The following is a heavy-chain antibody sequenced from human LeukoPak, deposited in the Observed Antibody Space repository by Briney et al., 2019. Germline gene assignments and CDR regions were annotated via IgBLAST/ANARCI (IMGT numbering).Heavy chain of an antibody. Sequence: PSETLSLTCAVYGESFSGYYWSWIRQPPGKGLEWIGEINHSGSTNYNPSLKSRVTISVDTSKNQFSLKLSSVTAADTAVYYCARAYSSSWFNWFDPWGQGTLVTVSS. J-gene: IGHJ5*02. D-gene: IGHD6-13*01. CDR3: ARAYSSSWFNWFDP. CDR2: INHSGST. CDR1: GESFSGYY. V-gene: IGHV4-34*01.